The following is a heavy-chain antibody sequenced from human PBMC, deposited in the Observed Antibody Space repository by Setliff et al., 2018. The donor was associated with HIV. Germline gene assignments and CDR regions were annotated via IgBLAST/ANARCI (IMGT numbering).Heavy chain of an antibody. D-gene: IGHD3-22*01. CDR3: ARSLQYYYDSSGYYFFDY. Sequence: GASVKVSCKASGYTFTSYGISWVRQAPGQGLEWMGWISAYNGNTNYAQKLQGRVTMTTDTSTSTAYMELRSLRSDDTAVYYCARSLQYYYDSSGYYFFDYWGQGTLVTVSS. CDR2: ISAYNGNT. CDR1: GYTFTSYG. V-gene: IGHV1-18*01. J-gene: IGHJ4*02.